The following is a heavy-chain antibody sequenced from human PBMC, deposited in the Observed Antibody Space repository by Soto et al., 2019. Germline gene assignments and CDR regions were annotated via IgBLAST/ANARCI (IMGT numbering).Heavy chain of an antibody. D-gene: IGHD4-17*01. CDR3: ARDTYPTVTRGSYYGMDV. CDR1: GFTFSSYG. Sequence: PGGSLRLSCAASGFTFSSYGMHWVLQAPCKGLEWVAVIWYDGSNKYYADSVKGRFTISRDNSKNTLYLQMNSLRAEDTAVYYCARDTYPTVTRGSYYGMDVWGQGTTVTVSS. J-gene: IGHJ6*02. V-gene: IGHV3-33*01. CDR2: IWYDGSNK.